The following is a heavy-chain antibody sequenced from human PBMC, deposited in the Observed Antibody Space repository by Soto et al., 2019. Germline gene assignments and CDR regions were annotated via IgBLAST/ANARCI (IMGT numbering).Heavy chain of an antibody. J-gene: IGHJ4*02. CDR1: GYTFTSYG. CDR2: ISAYNGNT. Sequence: ASVKVSCKASGYTFTSYGISWVRQAPGQGLEWMGWISAYNGNTNYAQKLQGRVTMTTDTSTSTAYMELRSLRAEDTAVYYCARDQGSYYVGKLFPHDYWGQGTLVTVSS. CDR3: ARDQGSYYVGKLFPHDY. D-gene: IGHD1-26*01. V-gene: IGHV1-18*01.